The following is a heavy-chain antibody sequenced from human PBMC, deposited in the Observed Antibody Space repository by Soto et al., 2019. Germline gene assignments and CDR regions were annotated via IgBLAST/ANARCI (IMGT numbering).Heavy chain of an antibody. CDR1: GYTFTSYD. CDR3: ARGRDNWNSDAFDI. CDR2: MNPNSGNT. Sequence: ASVKVSCKASGYTFTSYDINWVRQATGQGLEWMGWMNPNSGNTGYAQKFQGRVTMTRNTSISTAYMELSSLRSEDTAVYYCARGRDNWNSDAFDIWRQGTMVTVSS. D-gene: IGHD1-7*01. J-gene: IGHJ3*02. V-gene: IGHV1-8*01.